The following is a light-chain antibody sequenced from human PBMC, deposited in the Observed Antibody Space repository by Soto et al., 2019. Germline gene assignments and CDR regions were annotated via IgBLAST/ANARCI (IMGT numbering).Light chain of an antibody. CDR1: QGISSY. CDR2: AAS. CDR3: QQYYSYPFT. Sequence: AIRMTQSPSSLSASTGDRVTITCRASQGISSYLAWYQQKPGKDPKLLIYAASTLQRGVPSRFSGSGSGTEFTLTISCLQSEDFATYYCQQYYSYPFTFGPGTKVHI. J-gene: IGKJ3*01. V-gene: IGKV1-8*01.